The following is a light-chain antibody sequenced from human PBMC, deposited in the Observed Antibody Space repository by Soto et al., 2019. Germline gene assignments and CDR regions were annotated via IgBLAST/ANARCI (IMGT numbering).Light chain of an antibody. Sequence: DIQMTQSPSSLSASVGDRVTITCRTSQSISYYFNWYQQKPGKAPKLLIYAASSLQSGVPSRFSGSGSGTDFTLTISSLQPDDSATYYCQQGYGTPRAFGQGTKVEIK. CDR2: AAS. CDR1: QSISYY. V-gene: IGKV1-39*01. CDR3: QQGYGTPRA. J-gene: IGKJ1*01.